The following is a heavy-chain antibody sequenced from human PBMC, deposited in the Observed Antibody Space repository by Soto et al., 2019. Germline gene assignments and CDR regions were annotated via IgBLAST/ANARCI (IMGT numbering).Heavy chain of an antibody. CDR3: ARSGGSPYYYGMDV. CDR2: IWYDGSNK. J-gene: IGHJ6*02. D-gene: IGHD2-15*01. V-gene: IGHV3-33*01. Sequence: QVQLVESGGGVVQPGRSLRLSCAASGFTFSSYGMHWVRQAPGKGLEWVAVIWYDGSNKYYADSVKGRFTISRDNSKNTLYLQMNSLRAEDTAVYYCARSGGSPYYYGMDVWGQGTTVPVSS. CDR1: GFTFSSYG.